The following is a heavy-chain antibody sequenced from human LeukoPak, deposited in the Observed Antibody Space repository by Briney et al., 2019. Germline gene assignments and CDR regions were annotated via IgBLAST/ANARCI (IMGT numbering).Heavy chain of an antibody. Sequence: GGSLRLSCAASGFTVSSNYMSWVRQAPGKGLEWVSVIYSDGTTYYADSVKGRFTISRDNSKNTLYLQMNSLRAEDTALYYCAKGLYCTSTSCSSRFDYWGQGTLVTVSS. D-gene: IGHD2-2*01. CDR2: IYSDGTT. J-gene: IGHJ4*02. V-gene: IGHV3-53*01. CDR1: GFTVSSNY. CDR3: AKGLYCTSTSCSSRFDY.